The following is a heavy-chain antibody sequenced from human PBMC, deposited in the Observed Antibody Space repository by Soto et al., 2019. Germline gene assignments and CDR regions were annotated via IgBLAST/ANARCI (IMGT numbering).Heavy chain of an antibody. CDR1: GFTFDDYA. D-gene: IGHD3-22*01. Sequence: EELLVESGGNLVQPGRSLTLSCAASGFTFDDYAFHWVRQTPEKGLEWVSGIGWNSGNINYADSIKVRFTISRDNAKNSLYLQMNSLRIEDTALYYCARGPRDYYDSSGFFNTYFDLWGRGTLVIVSS. CDR2: IGWNSGNI. CDR3: ARGPRDYYDSSGFFNTYFDL. J-gene: IGHJ2*01. V-gene: IGHV3-9*01.